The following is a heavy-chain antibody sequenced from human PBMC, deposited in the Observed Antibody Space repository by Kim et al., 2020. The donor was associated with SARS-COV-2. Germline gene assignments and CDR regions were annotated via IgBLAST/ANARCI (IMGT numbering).Heavy chain of an antibody. J-gene: IGHJ4*02. V-gene: IGHV3-49*04. CDR2: IRSKAYGGTA. D-gene: IGHD3-10*01. Sequence: GGSLRLSCTTSGFTFGDYALNWVRQAPGKGLEWMGFIRSKAYGGTAEYAASVKGRFTISRDDSKSIAYLQMNSLRTEDTAVYFCSREDGSGSFYTTTFDSWGQGTLVTVSS. CDR1: GFTFGDYA. CDR3: SREDGSGSFYTTTFDS.